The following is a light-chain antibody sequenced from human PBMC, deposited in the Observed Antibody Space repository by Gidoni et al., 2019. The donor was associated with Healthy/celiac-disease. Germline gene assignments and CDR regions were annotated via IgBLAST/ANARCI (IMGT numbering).Light chain of an antibody. CDR1: A. V-gene: IGLV4-69*01. CDR3: QTWGTGILV. Sequence: QLVLTQSPSASASLGAYAIAWPQQQPEKGPRYLMKLNSDGSHSKGDGIPDRFSGSSSGAERYLTISSLQSEDEADYYCQTWGTGILVFGGGTKLTVL. J-gene: IGLJ2*01. CDR2: LNSDGSH.